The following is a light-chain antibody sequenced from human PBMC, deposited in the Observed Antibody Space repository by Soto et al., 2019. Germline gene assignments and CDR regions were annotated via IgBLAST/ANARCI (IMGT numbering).Light chain of an antibody. V-gene: IGKV3-20*01. Sequence: EIVLTQSPGTLSLSPGERATLSCRASQSVSSSSLAWYQQKPGRAPRLLIFVTSTRATGIPDRFSGSGSGTDFTLSVSGLEPEDFAVYYCQQYGSSPWTFGQGTKVEIK. CDR1: QSVSSSS. J-gene: IGKJ1*01. CDR2: VTS. CDR3: QQYGSSPWT.